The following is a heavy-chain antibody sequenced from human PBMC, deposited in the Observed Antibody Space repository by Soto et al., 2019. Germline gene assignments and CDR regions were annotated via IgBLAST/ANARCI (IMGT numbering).Heavy chain of an antibody. Sequence: GASVKVSCKASGYSFTSYFLNWVRQAPGQGLEWMVIINPNDGTTTYAPKFQGSVTMTRDTSTNTVYMGLTSLRSEDTAVYFCARINYGVGRAFYIWGQGTMVPVS. J-gene: IGHJ3*02. CDR3: ARINYGVGRAFYI. V-gene: IGHV1-46*01. CDR2: INPNDGTT. CDR1: GYSFTSYF. D-gene: IGHD4-17*01.